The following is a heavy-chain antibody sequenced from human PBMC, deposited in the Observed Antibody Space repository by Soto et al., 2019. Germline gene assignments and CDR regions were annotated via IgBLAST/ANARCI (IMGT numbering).Heavy chain of an antibody. V-gene: IGHV3-74*01. J-gene: IGHJ4*02. CDR2: INGGGTYA. Sequence: EVQLVESGGGLVQPGGSLRLSCVASGFSFSSHWMHWVRQDPGQGLVWVSRINGGGTYATYADAVKGRFTISRDNAKNKLYLQMNSLRAEDTAVYYCVREDGFDQWGQGTLVTVSS. CDR3: VREDGFDQ. CDR1: GFSFSSHW.